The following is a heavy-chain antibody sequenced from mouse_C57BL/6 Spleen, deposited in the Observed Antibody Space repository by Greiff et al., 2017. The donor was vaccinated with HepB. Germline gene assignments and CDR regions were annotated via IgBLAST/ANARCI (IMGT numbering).Heavy chain of an antibody. J-gene: IGHJ4*01. CDR3: ARDDYDRGYAMDY. CDR1: GYTFTSYW. V-gene: IGHV1-7*01. Sequence: VMLVESGAELAKPGASVKLSCKASGYTFTSYWMHWVKQRPGQGLEWIGYINPSSGYTKYNQKFKDKATLTADKSSSTAYMQLSSLTYEDSAVYYCARDDYDRGYAMDYWGQGTSVTVSS. D-gene: IGHD2-4*01. CDR2: INPSSGYT.